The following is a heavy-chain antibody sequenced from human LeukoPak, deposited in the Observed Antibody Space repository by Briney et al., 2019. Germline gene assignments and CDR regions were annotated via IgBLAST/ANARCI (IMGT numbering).Heavy chain of an antibody. CDR3: ATIDGITSGAPPPMDV. V-gene: IGHV4-38-2*01. Sequence: SETLSLTCAVSGSSISSGYYWGWIRQPPGKGLEWIGSIYHSGSTYYNPSLKSRVTISVYTSKNQFSLKLSSVTAADTAVYYCATIDGITSGAPPPMDVWGKGTTVTVSS. CDR1: GSSISSGYY. J-gene: IGHJ6*03. CDR2: IYHSGST. D-gene: IGHD3-10*01.